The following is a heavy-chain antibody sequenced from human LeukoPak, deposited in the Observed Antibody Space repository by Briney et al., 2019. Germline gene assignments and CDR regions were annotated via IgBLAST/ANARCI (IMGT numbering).Heavy chain of an antibody. J-gene: IGHJ4*02. V-gene: IGHV6-1*01. CDR1: GNSLSSVRVA. D-gene: IGHD3-10*01. CDR3: AREGSYGRLDY. CDR2: TYYRSKWFH. Sequence: SQTLSLTCAISGNSLSSVRVAWNWVRQSPSRGLEWLGRTYYRSKWFHDYAVSVNSRITISPDTSKNQFSLQLRSVTPEDSAVYYCAREGSYGRLDYWGQGTVVSVSS.